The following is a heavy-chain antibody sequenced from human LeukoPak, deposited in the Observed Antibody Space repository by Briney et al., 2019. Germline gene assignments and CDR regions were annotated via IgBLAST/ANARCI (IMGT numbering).Heavy chain of an antibody. CDR3: ATDMAGGGSGSYYNSWWYFDL. Sequence: GGSLRLSCAASGFTFSSYAMSWVRQAPGKGLEWVSAISGSGGSTYYADSVKGRFTISRDNSKNTLYLQMNSLRAEDTAVYYCATDMAGGGSGSYYNSWWYFDLWGRGTLVTVSS. CDR1: GFTFSSYA. V-gene: IGHV3-23*01. CDR2: ISGSGGST. J-gene: IGHJ2*01. D-gene: IGHD3-10*01.